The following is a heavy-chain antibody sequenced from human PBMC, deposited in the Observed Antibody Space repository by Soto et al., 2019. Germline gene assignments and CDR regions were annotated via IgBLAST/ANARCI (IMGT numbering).Heavy chain of an antibody. Sequence: PSESQSHTCTVAGGSISSISYDWGWIRQPQGKELEWIGSIYYSGSTYHNPSLKSRVTISVDTSKNQFSLKLSSVTAADTAVYYCASSFESSSSSWVYWFDPWGQRILVTVS. CDR3: ASSFESSSSSWVYWFDP. CDR1: GGSISSISYD. V-gene: IGHV4-39*01. CDR2: IYYSGST. D-gene: IGHD6-6*01. J-gene: IGHJ5*02.